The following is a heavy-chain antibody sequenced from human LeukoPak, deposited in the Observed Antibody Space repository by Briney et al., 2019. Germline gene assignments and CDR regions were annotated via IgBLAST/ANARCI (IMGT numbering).Heavy chain of an antibody. V-gene: IGHV3-23*01. Sequence: GRSLRLSCAASGFTLSSYAMSWVRQGPGKGLEWVSAISVSGNTYHADSVKGRFTISRDSYKNTLYLQMNSLRAEDVAVYYCAKAPVTTCSGAYCYPFDYWGQGTLVTVSS. J-gene: IGHJ4*02. D-gene: IGHD2-15*01. CDR2: ISVSGNT. CDR1: GFTLSSYA. CDR3: AKAPVTTCSGAYCYPFDY.